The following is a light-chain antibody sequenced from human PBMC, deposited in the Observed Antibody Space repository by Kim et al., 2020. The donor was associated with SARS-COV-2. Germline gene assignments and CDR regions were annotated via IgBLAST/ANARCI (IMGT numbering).Light chain of an antibody. CDR1: KLGHKY. J-gene: IGLJ3*02. CDR2: QDN. CDR3: QAWDTSTVV. V-gene: IGLV3-1*01. Sequence: SYELTQPPSLSVSPGQTASIPCSGDKLGHKYVEWYQQKPGQSPVVVIYQDNKRPSGIPERFSGSNSGNTATLTISGSQAVDEADYYCQAWDTSTVVFGGGTKMTVL.